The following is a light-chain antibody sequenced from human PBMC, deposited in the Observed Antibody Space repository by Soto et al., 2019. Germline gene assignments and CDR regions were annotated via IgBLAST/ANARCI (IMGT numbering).Light chain of an antibody. CDR2: GAS. Sequence: EIVMTQSPATLSVSPGERATLSCRASQSVSSNLAWYQQKPGQAPRLLIYGASTRATGIPARFSGSGSDTEFTLTTSRLQSEDVAVYYCQQYDSWPPLTFGGGTKVDIK. CDR3: QQYDSWPPLT. J-gene: IGKJ4*01. CDR1: QSVSSN. V-gene: IGKV3-15*01.